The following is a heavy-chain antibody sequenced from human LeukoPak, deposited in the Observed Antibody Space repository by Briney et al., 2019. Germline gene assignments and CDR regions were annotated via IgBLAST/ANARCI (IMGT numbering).Heavy chain of an antibody. CDR3: ARGYDFWSGYGDY. Sequence: GGSLRLSCAATGFTFSSYEMNWVRQAPGKGLEWVSYISSSGSTIFYADSVKGRFTISRDNAKNSLYLQMNSLRAEDTAVYYCARGYDFWSGYGDYWGQGTLVTVSS. D-gene: IGHD3-3*01. CDR2: ISSSGSTI. V-gene: IGHV3-48*03. CDR1: GFTFSSYE. J-gene: IGHJ4*02.